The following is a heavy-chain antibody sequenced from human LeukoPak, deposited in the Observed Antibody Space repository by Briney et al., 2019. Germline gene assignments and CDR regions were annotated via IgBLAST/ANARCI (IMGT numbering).Heavy chain of an antibody. CDR3: ARGLTLDSGWYRGWFDP. V-gene: IGHV4-39*07. CDR1: GGSISSSSYY. CDR2: INHKGGT. J-gene: IGHJ5*02. D-gene: IGHD6-19*01. Sequence: SETLSLTCTVSGGSISSSSYYWGWIRQPPGKGLEWIGEINHKGGTNYNPSLKSRVTISVDTSKNQFSLNLTSLTAADTAVYYCARGLTLDSGWYRGWFDPWGQGTPVTVSS.